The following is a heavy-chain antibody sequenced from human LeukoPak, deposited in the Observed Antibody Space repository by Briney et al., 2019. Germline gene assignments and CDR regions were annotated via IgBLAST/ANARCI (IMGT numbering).Heavy chain of an antibody. D-gene: IGHD6-19*01. CDR1: GFTFSSYA. CDR2: ISYDGSNK. Sequence: PGGSLRLSCAASGFTFSSYAMHWVRQAPGKGLEWVAVISYDGSNKYYADSVKGRFTISRNNSKNTLYLQMNSLRAEDTAVYYCARDQWLADPVYYFDYWGQGTLVTVSS. CDR3: ARDQWLADPVYYFDY. J-gene: IGHJ4*02. V-gene: IGHV3-30-3*01.